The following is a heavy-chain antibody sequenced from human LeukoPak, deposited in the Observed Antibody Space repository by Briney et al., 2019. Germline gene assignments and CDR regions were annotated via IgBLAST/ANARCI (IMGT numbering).Heavy chain of an antibody. D-gene: IGHD5-12*01. CDR3: MWISTGGY. CDR1: GFIVSSNS. Sequence: GGSLRLPCAASGFIVSSNSMTWVRQAPGKGLEWVSVIYSGGGTYYADSVKGRFTISRDNSKNTVYLQMNSLRPEDTAVYYCMWISTGGYWGQGTLVTVS. CDR2: IYSGGGT. V-gene: IGHV3-53*01. J-gene: IGHJ4*02.